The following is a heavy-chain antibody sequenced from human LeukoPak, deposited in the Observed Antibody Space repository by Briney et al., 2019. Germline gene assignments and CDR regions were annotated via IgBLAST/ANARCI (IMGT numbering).Heavy chain of an antibody. V-gene: IGHV3-23*01. CDR1: GFTFSSYA. CDR3: AKDHDYGDYVPYYGMDV. Sequence: GGSLRLSCAASGFTFSSYAMSWVRQAPGKGLEWVSAISGSGGSTYYADSVKGRFTISRDNSKNTLYLQMNSLRAEDTAVYYCAKDHDYGDYVPYYGMDVWGQGTTVTVSS. D-gene: IGHD4-17*01. CDR2: ISGSGGST. J-gene: IGHJ6*02.